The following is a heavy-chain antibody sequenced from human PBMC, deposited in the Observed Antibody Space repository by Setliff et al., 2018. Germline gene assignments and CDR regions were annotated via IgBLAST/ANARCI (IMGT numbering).Heavy chain of an antibody. CDR2: IYTSGSN. J-gene: IGHJ6*03. CDR3: ARAISGWYSAHYYSMDV. D-gene: IGHD6-19*01. V-gene: IGHV4-61*09. CDR1: GGSISSGSDY. Sequence: PSETLSLTCSVSGGSISSGSDYWTRIRQPAGKGLEWIGHIYTSGSNNYNPPLKSRVTISVDASKNQLSLNLRSVTAADTAVYYCARAISGWYSAHYYSMDVWGKGTTVTVSS.